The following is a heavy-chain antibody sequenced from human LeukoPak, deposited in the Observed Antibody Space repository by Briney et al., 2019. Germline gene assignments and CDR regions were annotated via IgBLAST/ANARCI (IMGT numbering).Heavy chain of an antibody. CDR1: GYTFTNYY. J-gene: IGHJ5*02. V-gene: IGHV1-46*01. D-gene: IGHD2/OR15-2a*01. Sequence: ASVKVSCKASGYTFTNYYIHWVRQAPGQGLEWVGMINPSGGRTSYAQRFQGRVTMTRDTSISTAYMELSWLKFDDTAIYYCARDVFAEYSTHHRFDPWGQGTLVTVSS. CDR2: INPSGGRT. CDR3: ARDVFAEYSTHHRFDP.